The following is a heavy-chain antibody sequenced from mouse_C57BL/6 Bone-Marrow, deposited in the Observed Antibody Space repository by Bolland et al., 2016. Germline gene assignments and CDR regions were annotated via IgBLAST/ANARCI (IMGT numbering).Heavy chain of an antibody. V-gene: IGHV1-18*01. CDR3: ARSYYYGSSLYAMDY. D-gene: IGHD1-1*01. CDR2: NNGGT. Sequence: NNGGTIYNQKFKGKATLTVDKSSSTAYMELRSLTSEDTAVYYCARSYYYGSSLYAMDYWGQGT. J-gene: IGHJ4*01.